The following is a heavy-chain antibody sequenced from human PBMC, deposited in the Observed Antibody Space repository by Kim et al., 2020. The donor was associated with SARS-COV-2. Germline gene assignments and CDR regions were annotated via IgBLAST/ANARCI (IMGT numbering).Heavy chain of an antibody. V-gene: IGHV1-24*01. CDR3: ATSFAVQNYDLLPGTNYYYGMDV. J-gene: IGHJ6*02. D-gene: IGHD3-9*01. Sequence: ASVKVSCKVSGYTLTELSMHWVRQAPGKGLEWMGGFDAEDGETHYAQKFQGRVTMTADTSKDTAYMELSSLRSEDTAVYYCATSFAVQNYDLLPGTNYYYGMDVWVQGATATVSS. CDR1: GYTLTELS. CDR2: FDAEDGET.